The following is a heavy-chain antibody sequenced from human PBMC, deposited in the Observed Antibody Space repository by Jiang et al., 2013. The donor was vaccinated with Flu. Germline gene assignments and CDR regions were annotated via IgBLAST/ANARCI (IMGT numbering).Heavy chain of an antibody. CDR2: INPRDGST. J-gene: IGHJ6*02. D-gene: IGHD5-24*01. Sequence: GAEVKKPGASVKVSCKASGYTFTSYYMHWVRQAPGQGLEWMGRINPRDGSTRYAQKFQGRVTMTRDTSTSTVYMELSSLRSEDTAVYYCASEDRDGYNDYYYYGMDVWGQGTTVTVSS. CDR3: ASEDRDGYNDYYYYGMDV. CDR1: GYTFTSYY. V-gene: IGHV1-46*01.